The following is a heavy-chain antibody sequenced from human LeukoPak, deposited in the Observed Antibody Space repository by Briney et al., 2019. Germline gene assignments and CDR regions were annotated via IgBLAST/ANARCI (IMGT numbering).Heavy chain of an antibody. V-gene: IGHV3-30*18. D-gene: IGHD1-26*01. CDR2: ISYDGDNK. J-gene: IGHJ1*01. CDR3: AKKLSGSYEEGMQQ. CDR1: GFTFSSYG. Sequence: GGSLRLSCAASGFTFSSYGMHWVRQAPGKGLEWVAVISYDGDNKYYADSVKGRFTISRDNSKNTLYLQMSSLRAEDTAVYYCAKKLSGSYEEGMQQWGQGTLVTVSS.